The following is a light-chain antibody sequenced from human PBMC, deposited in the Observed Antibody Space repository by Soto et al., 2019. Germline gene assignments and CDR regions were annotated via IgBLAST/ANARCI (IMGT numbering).Light chain of an antibody. J-gene: IGLJ7*01. CDR1: SGHSSNA. Sequence: QLVLTQSLSASASLGASVKLTCTLSSGHSSNAIAWHQQKPEKGPRYLMNVNSDCSHIKGDGIPDRFSGSSSGAERYLTISSLQSEYEADYYCHTWGTGIPVVFGGGTQLTVL. CDR3: HTWGTGIPVV. V-gene: IGLV4-69*01. CDR2: VNSDCSH.